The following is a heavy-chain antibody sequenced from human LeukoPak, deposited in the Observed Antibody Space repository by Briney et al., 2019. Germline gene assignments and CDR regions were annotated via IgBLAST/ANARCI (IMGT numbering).Heavy chain of an antibody. CDR2: INPNSGGT. CDR1: GYTFTSYA. V-gene: IGHV1-2*02. Sequence: GASVKVSCKASGYTFTSYAIHWVRQAPGQGLEWMGWINPNSGGTKYAQKFQGRVTMTRDTSISTASMELRRLRSDDTAVYYCARDQYYDSKGWFDPWGQGTLVTVSS. D-gene: IGHD3-22*01. J-gene: IGHJ5*02. CDR3: ARDQYYDSKGWFDP.